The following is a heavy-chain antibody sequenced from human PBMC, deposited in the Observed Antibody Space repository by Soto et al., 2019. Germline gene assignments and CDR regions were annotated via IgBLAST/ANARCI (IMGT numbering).Heavy chain of an antibody. J-gene: IGHJ4*02. CDR2: SSPSGNKT. CDR3: ASSGWDLTDLDG. Sequence: GGSLRLSCAASGLSLRNYAMSWVRQAPGKGLEWVSSSSPSGNKTNYADSVKGRFTISRDNSKNTLYLQMNSLRPEDTATYFCASSGWDLTDLDGWGQGAQVTVSS. CDR1: GLSLRNYA. D-gene: IGHD1-26*01. V-gene: IGHV3-23*01.